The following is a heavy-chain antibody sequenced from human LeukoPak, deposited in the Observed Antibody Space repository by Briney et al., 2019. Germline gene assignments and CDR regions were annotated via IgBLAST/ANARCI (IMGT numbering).Heavy chain of an antibody. J-gene: IGHJ6*04. CDR3: ARGGSYRYTAPWDV. CDR2: IYYSGST. D-gene: IGHD3-16*02. CDR1: GGSISSYY. Sequence: SETLSLTCTVSGGSISSYYWSWIRQPPGKGLEWIGYIYYSGSTNYNPSLKSRVTISVDTSKNQFSLKLSSVTAADTAVYYCARGGSYRYTAPWDVWGKGTTVTVSS. V-gene: IGHV4-59*01.